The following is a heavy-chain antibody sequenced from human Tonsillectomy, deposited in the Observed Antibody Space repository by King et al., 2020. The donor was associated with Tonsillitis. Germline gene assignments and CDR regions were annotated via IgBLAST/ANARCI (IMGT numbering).Heavy chain of an antibody. CDR3: AVRRDCSDSNCYNAFYI. CDR1: AFTFRTYV. V-gene: IGHV3-30*04. Sequence: VQLVESGGGVVQPGTFLRLSCEVSAFTFRTYVLDWVRQAPGKGLEWVAVISYDGKNKVYAESVKGRFTISRDNSKNTLFMQLNSLRPEDTAVYYCAVRRDCSDSNCYNAFYIWGQGTMVTVSS. D-gene: IGHD2-2*02. J-gene: IGHJ3*02. CDR2: ISYDGKNK.